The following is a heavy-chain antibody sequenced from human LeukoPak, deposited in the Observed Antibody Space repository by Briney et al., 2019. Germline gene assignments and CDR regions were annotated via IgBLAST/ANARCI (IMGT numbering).Heavy chain of an antibody. CDR1: GFSLSRFG. CDR3: AQGYLSGWYPY. D-gene: IGHD6-19*01. CDR2: ISVTGERT. V-gene: IGHV3-23*01. J-gene: IGHJ4*02. Sequence: GGSLRLSCAVYGFSLSRFGMSWARQAPGGGREWLSAISVTGERTYYADSVKGRFFISRDTSKNTLDLQLSSLRGDDTAVYYCAQGYLSGWYPYWGQGSLVTVSS.